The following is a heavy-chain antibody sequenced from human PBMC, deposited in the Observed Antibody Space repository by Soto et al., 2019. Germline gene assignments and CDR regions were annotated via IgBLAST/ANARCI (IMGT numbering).Heavy chain of an antibody. Sequence: GASVKVSCKASGYTFTSYDINWVRQATGQGLEWMGWMNPNSGNTGYAQKFQGRVTMTRNTSISTAYMELSSLRSEDTAVYYCARKYDFWSGHTDYYYMDVWGKGTTVTVSS. CDR3: ARKYDFWSGHTDYYYMDV. V-gene: IGHV1-8*01. CDR1: GYTFTSYD. J-gene: IGHJ6*03. D-gene: IGHD3-3*01. CDR2: MNPNSGNT.